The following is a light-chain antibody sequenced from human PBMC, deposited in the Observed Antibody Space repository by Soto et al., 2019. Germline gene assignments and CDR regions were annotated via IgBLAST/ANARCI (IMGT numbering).Light chain of an antibody. CDR2: GVS. Sequence: EIVLTHSPGTLSMSPGEIAALSCRASESVRSDFLGWYHQKPGQAPRLLIYGVSRRATDIPERFSGSGSGTDFTLTISRLEPEDFAVYYCQHYGTSLTLGGGTKVDIK. J-gene: IGKJ4*01. V-gene: IGKV3-20*01. CDR3: QHYGTSLT. CDR1: ESVRSDF.